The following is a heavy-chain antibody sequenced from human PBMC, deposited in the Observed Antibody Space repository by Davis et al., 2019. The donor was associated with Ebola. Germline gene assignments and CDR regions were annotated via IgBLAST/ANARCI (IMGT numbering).Heavy chain of an antibody. J-gene: IGHJ4*02. Sequence: SETLSLTCTVSGGSISSGGYYWSWIRQHPGKGLEWIGYIYYSGSTYYNPSLKSRVTISVDTSKNQFSLKLSSVTAADTAVYYCASGTYYDFWSGPGGYDILTGGALRYWGQGTLVTVSS. CDR2: IYYSGST. CDR3: ASGTYYDFWSGPGGYDILTGGALRY. CDR1: GGSISSGGYY. D-gene: IGHD3-3*01. V-gene: IGHV4-31*03.